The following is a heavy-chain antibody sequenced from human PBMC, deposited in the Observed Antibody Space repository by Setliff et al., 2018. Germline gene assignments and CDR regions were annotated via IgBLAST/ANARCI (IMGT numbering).Heavy chain of an antibody. D-gene: IGHD3-10*01. V-gene: IGHV7-4-1*02. Sequence: GASVKVSCKASGYTFTSYAMNWVRQAPGQGLEWMGWINTNTGNPTYAQGFTGRFVFSLDTSVSTAYLQISSLKAEDTAVYYCAGVSITMVRGVIISYYFDYWGQGTLVTVSS. CDR1: GYTFTSYA. CDR2: INTNTGNP. J-gene: IGHJ4*02. CDR3: AGVSITMVRGVIISYYFDY.